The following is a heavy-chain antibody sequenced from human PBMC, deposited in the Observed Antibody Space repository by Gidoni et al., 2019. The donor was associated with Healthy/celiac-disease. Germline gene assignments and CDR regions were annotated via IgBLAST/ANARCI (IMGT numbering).Heavy chain of an antibody. CDR2: INAGNGNT. D-gene: IGHD4-17*01. Sequence: GRQAPGQRLEWMGWINAGNGNTKYSQKFQGRVTITRDTSASTAYMELSSLRSEDTAVYYCARGEYGDYVGVSIDYWGQGTLVTVSS. CDR3: ARGEYGDYVGVSIDY. J-gene: IGHJ4*02. V-gene: IGHV1-3*01.